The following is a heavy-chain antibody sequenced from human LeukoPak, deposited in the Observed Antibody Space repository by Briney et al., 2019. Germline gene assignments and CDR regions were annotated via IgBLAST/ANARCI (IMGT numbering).Heavy chain of an antibody. V-gene: IGHV3-30-3*01. CDR3: ARAASEWELLGDY. CDR1: GFTFSSYA. J-gene: IGHJ4*02. D-gene: IGHD1-26*01. CDR2: ISYDGSNK. Sequence: PGGSLRLSCAASGFTFSSYAMHWVRQAPGKGLEWVAVISYDGSNKYYADSVKGRFTISRDNSKNTLYLQMNSLRADDTTVYYCARAASEWELLGDYWGQGTLVTVSS.